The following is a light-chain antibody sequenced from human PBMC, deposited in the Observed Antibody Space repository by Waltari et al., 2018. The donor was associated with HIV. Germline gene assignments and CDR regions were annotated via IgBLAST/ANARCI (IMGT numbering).Light chain of an antibody. V-gene: IGLV1-47*01. J-gene: IGLJ1*01. CDR3: AAWGDSLSSYV. CDR2: RNN. Sequence: QSVLTQPPSASGTPGQRVTIPCSGSRSNIGSNYVYRYQQLPGTAPKLLIYRNNQRPSGVPDRFSGSKSGTSASLAISGLRSEDEADYYCAAWGDSLSSYVFGTGTEVTVL. CDR1: RSNIGSNY.